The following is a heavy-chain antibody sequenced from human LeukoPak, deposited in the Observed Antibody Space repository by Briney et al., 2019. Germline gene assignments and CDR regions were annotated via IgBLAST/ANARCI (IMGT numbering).Heavy chain of an antibody. CDR1: GFTFSSYA. D-gene: IGHD6-13*01. V-gene: IGHV3-74*01. J-gene: IGHJ4*02. Sequence: PGGSLRLSCAASGFTFSSYAMSWVRQAPGKGLVWVSRVNSDGGSTSYADPVKGRFTISRDNAKNTVYLQMNSLRAEDTAVYYCGRGGKVEQLVLARWGQGSLVTVSS. CDR3: GRGGKVEQLVLAR. CDR2: VNSDGGST.